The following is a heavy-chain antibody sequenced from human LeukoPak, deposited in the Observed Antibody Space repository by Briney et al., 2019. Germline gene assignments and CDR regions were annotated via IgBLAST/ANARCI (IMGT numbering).Heavy chain of an antibody. CDR2: IIPIFVTA. CDR1: GGTFSSYA. J-gene: IGHJ4*02. Sequence: SVKVSCKASGGTFSSYAISWVRQAPGQGLEWMGGIIPIFVTANYAQKFQGRVTITTDKSTSTPYMELSSLRSEDTAVYYCARGGSGSYYRQWGQGTLVSVSS. D-gene: IGHD3-10*01. CDR3: ARGGSGSYYRQ. V-gene: IGHV1-69*05.